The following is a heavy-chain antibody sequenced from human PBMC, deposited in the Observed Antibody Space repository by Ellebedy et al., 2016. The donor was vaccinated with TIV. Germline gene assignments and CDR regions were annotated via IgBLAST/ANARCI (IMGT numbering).Heavy chain of an antibody. CDR1: GFTFSSYA. CDR2: ISGSGGST. Sequence: GESLKISCAASGFTFSSYAMSWVRQAPGKGLEWVSVISGSGGSTYYADSVKGRFTISRDNSKNTLYLQMNSLRAEDTAVYYCARDYYDSSGYWKGVFDIWGQGTMVTVSS. CDR3: ARDYYDSSGYWKGVFDI. J-gene: IGHJ3*02. D-gene: IGHD3-22*01. V-gene: IGHV3-23*01.